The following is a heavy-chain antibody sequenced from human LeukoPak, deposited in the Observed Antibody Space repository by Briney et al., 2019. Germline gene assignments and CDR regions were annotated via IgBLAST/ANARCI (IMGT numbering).Heavy chain of an antibody. CDR3: ARDVVAAAGTWDY. CDR2: IYYSGST. V-gene: IGHV4-39*07. CDR1: GGSISSTIHY. J-gene: IGHJ4*02. D-gene: IGHD6-13*01. Sequence: SETLSLTCGVSGGSISSTIHYWAWIRQPPGKGLEWIGTIYYSGSTYYNPSLNSRVTISIDRSNNQFSLKLSSVTAADTAVYYCARDVVAAAGTWDYWGQGTLVTVSS.